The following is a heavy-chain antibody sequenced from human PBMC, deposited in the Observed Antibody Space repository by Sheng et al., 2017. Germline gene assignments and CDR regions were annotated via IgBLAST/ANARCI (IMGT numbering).Heavy chain of an antibody. V-gene: IGHV4-39*07. Sequence: QLQLQESGPGLVKPSETLSLTCTVSGGSISSSSSYCGWIRRPPGKGMEWIGGIHYSGRTYYNPSLKSRVTISLDTSKKLFSLKLTSVTAADTAVYYCAKXTFKDSGWAKXSWFDPGAREPWSVVSS. CDR2: IHYSGRT. CDR3: AKXTFKDSGWAKXSWFDP. D-gene: IGHD6-19*01. CDR1: GGSISSSSSY. J-gene: IGHJ5*02.